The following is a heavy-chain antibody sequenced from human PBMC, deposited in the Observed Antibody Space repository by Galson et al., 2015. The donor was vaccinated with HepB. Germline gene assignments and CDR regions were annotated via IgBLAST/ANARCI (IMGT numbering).Heavy chain of an antibody. D-gene: IGHD1-1*01. CDR2: ISSSSSYI. Sequence: SLRLSCAASGFTFSSYSMNWVRQAPGKGLEWVSSISSSSSYIYYADSVKGRFTISRDNAKNSLYLQMNSLRAEDTAVYYCARGTTGTTVGAFDIWGQGTMVTVSS. CDR1: GFTFSSYS. CDR3: ARGTTGTTVGAFDI. V-gene: IGHV3-21*01. J-gene: IGHJ3*02.